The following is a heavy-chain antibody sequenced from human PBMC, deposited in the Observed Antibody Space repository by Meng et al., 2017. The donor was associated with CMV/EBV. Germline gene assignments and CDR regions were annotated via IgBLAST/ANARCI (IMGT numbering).Heavy chain of an antibody. J-gene: IGHJ4*02. V-gene: IGHV2-5*02. CDR1: GFSLSTSGVG. CDR3: ARIAAAGRFDY. D-gene: IGHD6-13*01. CDR2: IYWDDDK. Sequence: QIALNESAPNLVKPPQTLTLTCTFSGFSLSTSGVGVGWIRQPPGKALEWLALIYWDDDKRYSPSLKSRLTITKDTSKNQVVLTMTNMDPVDTATYYCARIAAAGRFDYWGQGTLVTVSS.